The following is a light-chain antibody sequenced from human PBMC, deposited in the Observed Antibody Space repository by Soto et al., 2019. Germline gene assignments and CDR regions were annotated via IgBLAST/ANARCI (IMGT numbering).Light chain of an antibody. CDR2: HDN. CDR3: ASWDDSLRGYV. CDR1: SSNIGNDV. J-gene: IGLJ1*01. V-gene: IGLV1-47*02. Sequence: QSVLTQPPSASGTPGQRITISCSGSSSNIGNDVVYWYQQLPGTAPKLLIYHDNHRPSGVPDRFSGSKSGTSASLVIAGLRSEDEADYYCASWDDSLRGYVFGTGTKVTVL.